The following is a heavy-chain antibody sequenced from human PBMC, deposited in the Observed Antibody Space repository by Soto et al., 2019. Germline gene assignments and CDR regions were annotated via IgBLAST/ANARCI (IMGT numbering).Heavy chain of an antibody. CDR3: AKSGPTNYFDY. Sequence: GGSLRLSCAASGFTFSSSVMNWVRQAPGKGLQWVSGISDGGRFTYYAESVKGRFTISRDDSKRMLFLQMNSLRAEDTAVYYCAKSGPTNYFDYWGPGSLVTVSS. CDR2: ISDGGRFT. D-gene: IGHD1-26*01. CDR1: GFTFSSSV. V-gene: IGHV3-23*01. J-gene: IGHJ4*02.